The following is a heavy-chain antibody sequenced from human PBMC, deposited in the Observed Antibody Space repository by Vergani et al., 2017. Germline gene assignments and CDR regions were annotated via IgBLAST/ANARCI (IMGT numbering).Heavy chain of an antibody. CDR2: INPSGGHT. D-gene: IGHD3-9*01. Sequence: QVQVVQSGAEVKKSGASVKVSCKTSVYIFSNYYMHWVRQAPGQGLEWMGIINPSGGHTNYAQKFQGRVTMTRDTSTSTVYMELSSLRSEDTAIYYCARGDYGILTGYRYWGQGTLVTVSA. CDR1: VYIFSNYY. J-gene: IGHJ4*02. CDR3: ARGDYGILTGYRY. V-gene: IGHV1-46*03.